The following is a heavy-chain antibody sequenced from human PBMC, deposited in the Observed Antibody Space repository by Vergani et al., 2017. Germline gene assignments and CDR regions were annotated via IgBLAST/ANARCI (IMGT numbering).Heavy chain of an antibody. D-gene: IGHD3-22*01. CDR3: ARKGLTYYYDSSGYYHHNYFDY. V-gene: IGHV4-34*01. CDR2: INHSGST. Sequence: VQLQQWGAGLLKPSETLSLTCAVYGGSFSGYYWSWIRQPPGKGLEWIGEINHSGSTNYNPSLKSRVTISVDTSKNQFSLKLSSVTAADTAVYYCARKGLTYYYDSSGYYHHNYFDYWGQGTLVTVSS. J-gene: IGHJ4*02. CDR1: GGSFSGYY.